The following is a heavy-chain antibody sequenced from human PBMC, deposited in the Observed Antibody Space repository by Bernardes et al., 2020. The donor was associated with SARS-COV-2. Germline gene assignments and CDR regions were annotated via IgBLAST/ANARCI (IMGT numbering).Heavy chain of an antibody. V-gene: IGHV3-15*01. Sequence: VGSLRLSCAGSGFTFSNAWMSWVRQAPGKGLEWVGHTRSKTDGGTTEYAAPVKGRFTISRDDSKNTLYLQMNSLKSEDTAVYYCIKMVRGKHFFDDWGQGTLVTVSS. J-gene: IGHJ4*02. D-gene: IGHD3-10*01. CDR2: TRSKTDGGTT. CDR3: IKMVRGKHFFDD. CDR1: GFTFSNAW.